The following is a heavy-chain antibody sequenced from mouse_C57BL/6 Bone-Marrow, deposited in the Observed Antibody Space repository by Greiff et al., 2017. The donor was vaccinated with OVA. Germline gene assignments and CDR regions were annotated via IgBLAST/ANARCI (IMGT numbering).Heavy chain of an antibody. CDR3: AGPITTVVAFDY. CDR2: ISSGGSYT. V-gene: IGHV5-6*01. D-gene: IGHD1-1*01. J-gene: IGHJ2*01. Sequence: EVQVVESGGDLVKPGGSLKLSCAASGFTFSSYGMSWVRQTPDKRLEWVATISSGGSYTYYPDSVKGRFTISRDNAKNTLYLQMSSLKSEDTAMYYCAGPITTVVAFDYWGQGTTLTVSS. CDR1: GFTFSSYG.